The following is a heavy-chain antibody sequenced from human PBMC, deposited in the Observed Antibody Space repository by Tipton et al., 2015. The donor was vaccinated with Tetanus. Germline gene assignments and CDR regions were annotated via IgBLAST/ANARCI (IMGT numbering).Heavy chain of an antibody. Sequence: LRLSCAVYGGSFSGYYWSWIRQPPGKGLEWIGEINHSGSTNYNPSLKSRVTISVDTSKNQFSLKLSSVTAADTAVYYCARGTLREDIVVVPAAMRWFDPWGQGTLVTVSS. CDR2: INHSGST. CDR3: ARGTLREDIVVVPAAMRWFDP. CDR1: GGSFSGYY. J-gene: IGHJ5*02. V-gene: IGHV4-34*01. D-gene: IGHD2-2*01.